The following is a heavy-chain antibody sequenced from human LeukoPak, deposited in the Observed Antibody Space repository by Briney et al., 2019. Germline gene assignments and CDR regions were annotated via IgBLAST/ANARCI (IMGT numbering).Heavy chain of an antibody. J-gene: IGHJ3*02. Sequence: PSETLSLTCIVSGGSISSYYWSWIRQPAGKGLEWIARIYSSGSTNYNPSLKSRVTMSVDTSKNQFSLKLSSVTAADTAVYYCARYSSSWTDAFDIWGQGTMVTVSS. CDR3: ARYSSSWTDAFDI. CDR1: GGSISSYY. CDR2: IYSSGST. D-gene: IGHD6-13*01. V-gene: IGHV4-4*07.